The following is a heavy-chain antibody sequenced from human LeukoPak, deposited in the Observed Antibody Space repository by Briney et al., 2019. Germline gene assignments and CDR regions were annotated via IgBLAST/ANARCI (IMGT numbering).Heavy chain of an antibody. CDR1: GFTFCTYR. CDR3: TRVEETATTAAIIRKYSYYYYYMDV. J-gene: IGHJ6*03. CDR2: IKQDGSEK. Sequence: GGSLRLSCAASGFTFCTYRMSWVRQASGKGLEWVANIKQDGSEKHYVDSVKGRFTISRDNAKNSLYLQMSSLRAEDTAVYYCTRVEETATTAAIIRKYSYYYYYMDVWGKGNTVTVSS. D-gene: IGHD4-11*01. V-gene: IGHV3-7*01.